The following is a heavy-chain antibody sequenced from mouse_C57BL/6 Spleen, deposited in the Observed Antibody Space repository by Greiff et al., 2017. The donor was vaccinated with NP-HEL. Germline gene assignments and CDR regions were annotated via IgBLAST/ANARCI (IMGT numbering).Heavy chain of an antibody. Sequence: EVHLVESGGDLVKPGGSLKLSCAASGFTFSSYGMSWVRQTPDKRLEWVATISSGGSYTYYPDSVKGRFTISRDNAKNTLYLQMSSLKSEDTAMYYCARHLITTETGFAYWGQGTLVTVSA. CDR2: ISSGGSYT. CDR1: GFTFSSYG. V-gene: IGHV5-6*01. D-gene: IGHD1-1*01. CDR3: ARHLITTETGFAY. J-gene: IGHJ3*01.